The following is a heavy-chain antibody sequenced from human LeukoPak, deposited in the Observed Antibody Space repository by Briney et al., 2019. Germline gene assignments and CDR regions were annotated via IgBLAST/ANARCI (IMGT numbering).Heavy chain of an antibody. CDR1: GYSFNDKY. CDR3: ARDNSVGDNAWWFDP. CDR2: INPTGGST. J-gene: IGHJ5*02. V-gene: IGHV1-46*02. D-gene: IGHD1-26*01. Sequence: GASVKVSCKASGYSFNDKYLHWVRQAPGQGLEWMGLINPTGGSTGYAQKFQGRVTMTRDMSTSTDYMELSSLRSEDTAIYYCARDNSVGDNAWWFDPWGQGTLVTVSS.